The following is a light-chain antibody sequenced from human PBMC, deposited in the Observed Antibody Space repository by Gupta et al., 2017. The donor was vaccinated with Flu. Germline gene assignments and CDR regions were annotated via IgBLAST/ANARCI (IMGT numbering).Light chain of an antibody. CDR1: QTICSN. CDR3: HQRSSLPYT. Sequence: SVWTQSVDSQPVTPKEKATITCRASQTICSNLHWYQQKPDQSPKLLIKYASQSISGIPSRFSGSGSGTDFTLTINSLEAEDGAAYYCHQRSSLPYTFGQGTKLEIK. CDR2: YAS. J-gene: IGKJ2*01. V-gene: IGKV6D-21*02.